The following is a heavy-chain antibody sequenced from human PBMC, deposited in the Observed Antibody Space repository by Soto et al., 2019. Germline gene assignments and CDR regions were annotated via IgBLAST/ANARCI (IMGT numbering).Heavy chain of an antibody. CDR2: ISWNSGSI. J-gene: IGHJ4*02. CDR3: AKDRGLVLSFYFDY. V-gene: IGHV3-9*01. CDR1: GFTFDDYA. Sequence: EVQLVESGGGLVQPGRSLRLSCAASGFTFDDYAMHWVRQAPGKGLEWVSGISWNSGSIGYADSVKGRFTISRDNAKNSLYLQMNSLSAEHTALYYCAKDRGLVLSFYFDYWGQGTLVTVSS. D-gene: IGHD6-19*01.